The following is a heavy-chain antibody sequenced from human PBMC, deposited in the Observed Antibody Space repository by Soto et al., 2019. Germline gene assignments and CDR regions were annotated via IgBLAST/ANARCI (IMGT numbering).Heavy chain of an antibody. J-gene: IGHJ4*02. CDR2: IWYDGSNK. Sequence: QVQLVESGGGVVQPGRSLRLSCAASGFTFSSYGMHWVRQAPGKGLEWVAVIWYDGSNKYYADSVKGRFTISRDNSKNTLDLKMNRLRAEDTAVYYCARGIHYGSGSYPFDYWGQGTLVTVSS. CDR1: GFTFSSYG. V-gene: IGHV3-33*01. CDR3: ARGIHYGSGSYPFDY. D-gene: IGHD3-10*01.